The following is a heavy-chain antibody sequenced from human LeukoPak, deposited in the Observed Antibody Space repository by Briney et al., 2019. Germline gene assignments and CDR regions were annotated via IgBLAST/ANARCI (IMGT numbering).Heavy chain of an antibody. D-gene: IGHD2-2*01. CDR1: GFTFSSYA. CDR3: ATDLVVPAAISYFDY. V-gene: IGHV3-23*01. CDR2: ISGSGGST. Sequence: GGSLRLSCAASGFTFSSYAMSRVRQAPGKGLEWVSAISGSGGSTYYADSVKGRFTISRDNSKNTLYLQMNSLRAEDTAVYYCATDLVVPAAISYFDYWGQGTLVTVSS. J-gene: IGHJ4*02.